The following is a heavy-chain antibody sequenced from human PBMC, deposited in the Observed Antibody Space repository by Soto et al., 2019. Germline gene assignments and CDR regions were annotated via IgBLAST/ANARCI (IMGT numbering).Heavy chain of an antibody. CDR3: ARYIAASGTYYLDF. D-gene: IGHD6-13*01. J-gene: IGHJ4*02. CDR2: IYYSGYT. CDR1: GGSMSRYY. Sequence: SETLSLTCTVSGGSMSRYYWIWIRQAPGKGLEWIGYIYYSGYTKYNPSFKSRVTISVDTSKNQFSLKLNSVTAADTAVYYCARYIAASGTYYLDFWGQGTLVTVS. V-gene: IGHV4-59*01.